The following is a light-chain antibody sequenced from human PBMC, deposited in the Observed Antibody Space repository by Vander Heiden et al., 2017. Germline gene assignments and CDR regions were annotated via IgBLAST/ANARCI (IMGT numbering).Light chain of an antibody. V-gene: IGKV2-30*01. Sequence: DVVLTPSPLSLPVSLGQPASISCSASERLVYSDGKTYLIWFQQRPGQSPKRLIYMVSNRDSGVPDRFSGSGSGADFTLKISRVEAEDAGIYYCKQCKHWPYTFGQGTEMEIK. CDR1: ERLVYSDGKTY. CDR3: KQCKHWPYT. J-gene: IGKJ2*01. CDR2: MVS.